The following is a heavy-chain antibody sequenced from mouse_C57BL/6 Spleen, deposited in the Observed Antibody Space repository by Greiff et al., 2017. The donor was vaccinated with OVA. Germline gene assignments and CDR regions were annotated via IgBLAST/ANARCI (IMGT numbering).Heavy chain of an antibody. Sequence: EVMLVESGGGLVKPGGSLKLSCAASGFTFSSYAMSWVRQTPEKRLEWVATISDGGSYTYYPDNVKGRFTISRDNAKNNLYLQMSHLKSEDTAMYYCARGGYDAYYFDYWGQGTTLTVSS. CDR3: ARGGYDAYYFDY. CDR2: ISDGGSYT. J-gene: IGHJ2*01. V-gene: IGHV5-4*03. CDR1: GFTFSSYA. D-gene: IGHD2-2*01.